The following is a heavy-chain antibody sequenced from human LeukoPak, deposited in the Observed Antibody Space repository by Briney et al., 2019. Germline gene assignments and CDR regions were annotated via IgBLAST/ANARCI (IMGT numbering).Heavy chain of an antibody. J-gene: IGHJ4*02. CDR2: ISRDGGST. V-gene: IGHV3-64D*09. CDR1: GFTFRGDA. D-gene: IGHD5/OR15-5a*01. Sequence: GGSLRLSCSASGFTFRGDATHGGRQAPGKGLAYVSGISRDGGSTYYADSVKGRFTISRDNSKNTLYLQMSSLRPEDTAFYYCVNHISVYLYWGQGTLVTVSS. CDR3: VNHISVYLY.